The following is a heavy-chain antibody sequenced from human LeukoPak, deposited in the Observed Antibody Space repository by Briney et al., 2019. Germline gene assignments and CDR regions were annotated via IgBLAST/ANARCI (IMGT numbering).Heavy chain of an antibody. CDR1: GGSISSSSYY. J-gene: IGHJ6*03. Sequence: SETLSLTCTVSGGSISSSSYYWGWIRQPPGKGLEWIGSIYYSGSTYYNPSLKSRVTISVDTSKNQFSLKLSSVTAADTAVYYCARGEDGYSSGWLLGNYMDVWGKGTTVTISS. CDR3: ARGEDGYSSGWLLGNYMDV. D-gene: IGHD6-19*01. V-gene: IGHV4-39*07. CDR2: IYYSGST.